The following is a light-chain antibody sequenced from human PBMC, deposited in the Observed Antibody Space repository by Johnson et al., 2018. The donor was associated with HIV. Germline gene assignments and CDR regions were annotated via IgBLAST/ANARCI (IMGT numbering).Light chain of an antibody. CDR3: GTWDNSLNPAYV. V-gene: IGLV1-51*02. CDR2: ENN. CDR1: GSNIGNNY. Sequence: QSVLTQPPSVSAAPGQKVTISCSGSGSNIGNNYVSWYQQLPGSAPKLLIYENNKRPSGIPDRFSGSKSGTSATLGITGLQTGDEADYYCGTWDNSLNPAYVFGTGTKVTVL. J-gene: IGLJ1*01.